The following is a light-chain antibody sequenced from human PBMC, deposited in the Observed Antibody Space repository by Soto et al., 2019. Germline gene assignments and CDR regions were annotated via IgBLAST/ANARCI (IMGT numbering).Light chain of an antibody. J-gene: IGKJ4*01. Sequence: EIVLTQSPATLSLSPGERATLSCRASQSIRTYLAWYQQKPGQAPRLLIYDASNRASGIPARFSGSGSGTDFILTLSSLEPEDFAVYYCHQRSSWPRSFGRGTKVEIK. CDR2: DAS. CDR3: HQRSSWPRS. CDR1: QSIRTY. V-gene: IGKV3-11*01.